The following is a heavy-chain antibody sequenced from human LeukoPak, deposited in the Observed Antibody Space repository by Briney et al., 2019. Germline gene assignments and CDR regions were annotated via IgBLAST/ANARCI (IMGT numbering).Heavy chain of an antibody. CDR1: GFTFSSYE. Sequence: GGSLRLSCAASGFTFSSYEMNWVRQAQGKGLEWVSYISSSGSTIYYADSVKGRFTISRDNAKNSLYLQMNSLRAEDTAVYYCARAYCSSTSCYFAFDIWGQGTMVTVSS. CDR2: ISSSGSTI. D-gene: IGHD2-2*01. CDR3: ARAYCSSTSCYFAFDI. V-gene: IGHV3-48*03. J-gene: IGHJ3*02.